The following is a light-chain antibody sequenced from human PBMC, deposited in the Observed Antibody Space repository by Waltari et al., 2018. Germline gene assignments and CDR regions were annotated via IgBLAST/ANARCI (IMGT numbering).Light chain of an antibody. CDR2: VKSDGST. Sequence: QVVLTQSPSASASLGASVKLSCTLSSGHSSYTIAWHQQQPEKGPRYLMKVKSDGSTSKGDGIPVRCAGSSSGAERYLTISSRQSEDEADYYCQTWGAGIRVFGGGTKLTVL. CDR3: QTWGAGIRV. J-gene: IGLJ3*02. CDR1: SGHSSYT. V-gene: IGLV4-69*01.